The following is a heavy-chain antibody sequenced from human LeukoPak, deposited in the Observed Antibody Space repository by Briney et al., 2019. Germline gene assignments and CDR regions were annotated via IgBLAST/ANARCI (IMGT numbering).Heavy chain of an antibody. V-gene: IGHV4-59*08. D-gene: IGHD4-23*01. CDR1: GGSITNSY. J-gene: IGHJ4*02. CDR3: ARQAGGTSGPFDY. Sequence: SETLSLTCTVSGGSITNSYWNWIRQSPGKGLEWIGYINYSGSTNYNPSLKSRVTISVDTSKNQFSLKLSSVTAADTAVYYCARQAGGTSGPFDYWGQGTLVTVSS. CDR2: INYSGST.